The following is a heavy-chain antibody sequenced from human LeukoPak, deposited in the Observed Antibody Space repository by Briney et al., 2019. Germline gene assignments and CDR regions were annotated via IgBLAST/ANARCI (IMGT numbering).Heavy chain of an antibody. CDR1: GFTFSSYG. D-gene: IGHD6-19*01. Sequence: PGRSLRLSCVASGFTFSSYGMHWVRQAPGKGPEWVALISYDGGDKYYVDSVKGRFTISRDNPKNTLYLQMNSLRAEDTAVYYCAKVRYSSGWPEFDYWGQGTLVTVSS. J-gene: IGHJ4*02. V-gene: IGHV3-30*18. CDR2: ISYDGGDK. CDR3: AKVRYSSGWPEFDY.